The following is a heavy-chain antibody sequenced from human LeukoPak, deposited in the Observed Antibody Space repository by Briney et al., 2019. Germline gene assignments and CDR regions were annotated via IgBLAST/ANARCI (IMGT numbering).Heavy chain of an antibody. D-gene: IGHD1-1*01. CDR2: IYYSGST. CDR3: ARDVARRGTYYYYYYMDV. CDR1: GGSISSYY. Sequence: SETLSLTCTVSGGSISSYYWSWIRQPPGKGLEWIGYIYYSGSTNYNPSLKSRVTISVDTSKNQFSLKLSSVTAADTAVYYCARDVARRGTYYYYYYMDVWGKGTTVTVSS. J-gene: IGHJ6*03. V-gene: IGHV4-59*01.